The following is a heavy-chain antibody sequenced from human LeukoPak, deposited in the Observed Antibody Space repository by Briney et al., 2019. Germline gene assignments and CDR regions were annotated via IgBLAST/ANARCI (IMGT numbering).Heavy chain of an antibody. V-gene: IGHV1-2*02. CDR2: INPSSGGT. D-gene: IGHD2-15*01. CDR3: ARDQYNKARYCSGGICYRPLYYYYYYMDV. CDR1: GYTFTDYY. Sequence: GASVKVSCKASGYTFTDYYMHWVRQPPGQGLEWMGWINPSSGGTNYAQKFQGRVTVTRDTSISTAYMELSRLRSDDTAVYYCARDQYNKARYCSGGICYRPLYYYYYYMDVWGKGTTVTVSS. J-gene: IGHJ6*03.